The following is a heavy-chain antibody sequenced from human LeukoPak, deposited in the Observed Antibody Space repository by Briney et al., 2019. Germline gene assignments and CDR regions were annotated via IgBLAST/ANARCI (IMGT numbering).Heavy chain of an antibody. D-gene: IGHD6-13*01. CDR2: IYYSGST. CDR3: ARQLAAGGTAGLDY. V-gene: IGHV4-31*03. CDR1: GGSISSGGYY. J-gene: IGHJ4*02. Sequence: PSETLSLTCTVSGGSISSGGYYWSWIRQHPGKGLEWIGYIYYSGSTYYNPSLKSRVTISVDTSKNQFSLKLSSVTAADTAVYYCARQLAAGGTAGLDYWGQGTLVTVSS.